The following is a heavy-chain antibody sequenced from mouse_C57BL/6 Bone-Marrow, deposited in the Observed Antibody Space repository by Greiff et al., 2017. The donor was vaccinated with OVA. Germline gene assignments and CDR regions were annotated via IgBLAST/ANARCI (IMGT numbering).Heavy chain of an antibody. CDR2: IYPSDSEP. Sequence: QVQLQQPGAELVRPGSSVKLSCKASGYTFTSYWMDWVKQRPGQGLEWIGNIYPSDSEPHSNQKFKDKATLTVDKSSSTAYRQLSSLTSEDSAVYYCARGDGYLYAMDYWGQGTSVTVSS. CDR3: ARGDGYLYAMDY. D-gene: IGHD2-3*01. CDR1: GYTFTSYW. J-gene: IGHJ4*01. V-gene: IGHV1-61*01.